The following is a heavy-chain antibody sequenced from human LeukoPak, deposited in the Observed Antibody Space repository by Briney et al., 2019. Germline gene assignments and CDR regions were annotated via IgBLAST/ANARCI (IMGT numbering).Heavy chain of an antibody. CDR2: INPNSGGT. J-gene: IGHJ6*02. CDR1: GYTFTGYY. Sequence: ASVKVSCKASGYTFTGYYMHWVRQAPGQGLEWMGWINPNSGGTNYAQKFQGWVTMTRDTSISTAYMELSRLRSDDTAVYYCARGPMVAATYYYYYGMDVWGQGTTVTVSS. D-gene: IGHD2-15*01. V-gene: IGHV1-2*04. CDR3: ARGPMVAATYYYYYGMDV.